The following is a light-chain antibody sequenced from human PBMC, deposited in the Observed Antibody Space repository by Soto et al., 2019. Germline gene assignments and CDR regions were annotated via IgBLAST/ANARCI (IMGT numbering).Light chain of an antibody. CDR2: EVS. CDR1: SSDVGSYNY. CDR3: SSYTSSSTL. J-gene: IGLJ1*01. V-gene: IGLV2-14*01. Sequence: QSALTQPASVSGSPGQSITISCTGTSSDVGSYNYVSWYQQHPGKAPKLMIYEVSDRPSGISSRFSGSKSGNTASLTISGLQTVDDADYYCSSYTSSSTLFGTGPKVTVL.